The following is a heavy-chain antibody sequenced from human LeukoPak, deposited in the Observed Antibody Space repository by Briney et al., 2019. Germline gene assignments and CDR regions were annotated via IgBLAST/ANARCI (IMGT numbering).Heavy chain of an antibody. V-gene: IGHV4-39*02. CDR2: INYSGNT. CDR1: SGSISGSDYY. Sequence: SETLSLTCTVSSGSISGSDYYWCWIRQPPGKGLEWIGSINYSGNTYYDSSLKSRVTISVDTSKNHFSLRLSSVTAADTAVYYCARAQDFSDSSGPNYLDFWGQGILVTVSS. J-gene: IGHJ4*02. D-gene: IGHD3-22*01. CDR3: ARAQDFSDSSGPNYLDF.